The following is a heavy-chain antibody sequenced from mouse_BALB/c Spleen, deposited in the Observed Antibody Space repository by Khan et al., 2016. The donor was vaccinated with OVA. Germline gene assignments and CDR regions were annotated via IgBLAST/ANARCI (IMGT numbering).Heavy chain of an antibody. Sequence: EVELVESGGGLVQPGGSRKLSCAASGFTFSSFGMHWVRQAPEKGLEWVAYVSSGSATIYYADIVKGRFTISRDNPKNTLFLQMTSLRSEYTAMYYCARSLITTWYFDVWGAGTTVTVSS. CDR3: ARSLITTWYFDV. CDR2: VSSGSATI. D-gene: IGHD2-4*01. CDR1: GFTFSSFG. J-gene: IGHJ1*01. V-gene: IGHV5-17*02.